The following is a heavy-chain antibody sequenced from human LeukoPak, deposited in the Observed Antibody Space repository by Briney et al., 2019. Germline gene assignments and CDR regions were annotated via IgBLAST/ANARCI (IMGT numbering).Heavy chain of an antibody. J-gene: IGHJ2*01. D-gene: IGHD3-22*01. Sequence: SETLSLTCTVSGGSISSGDYYWSWIRQPPGKGMEWIGYISYSGSTNYNPSLKSRVTISVDTSKNQFSLRLSSVTAADTAVYYCARGIDHSGYYYWYFDLWGRGTLVTVSS. CDR2: ISYSGST. CDR1: GGSISSGDYY. V-gene: IGHV4-61*08. CDR3: ARGIDHSGYYYWYFDL.